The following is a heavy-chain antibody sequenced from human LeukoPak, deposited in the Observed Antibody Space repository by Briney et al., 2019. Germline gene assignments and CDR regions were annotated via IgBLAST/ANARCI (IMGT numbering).Heavy chain of an antibody. J-gene: IGHJ4*02. CDR3: ARDYSSSFWFDY. D-gene: IGHD6-13*01. V-gene: IGHV3-21*01. CDR2: ISSSGSYI. Sequence: GGSLRLSCTVSGFTVSTNSMSWVRQAPGKGLEWVSSISSSGSYIYYADSVKGRFTISRDNAKNSLYLQMNSLRAEDTAVYYCARDYSSSFWFDYWGQGTLVTVSS. CDR1: GFTVSTNS.